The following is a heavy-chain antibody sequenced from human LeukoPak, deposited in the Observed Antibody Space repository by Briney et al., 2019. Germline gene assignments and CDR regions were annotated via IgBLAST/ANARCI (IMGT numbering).Heavy chain of an antibody. Sequence: SETLSLTCAVSGYSISSSHWWGWIRQPPGKGLEWIGYIYYSGNFYYNPSLKSRVTMSVDTSKNQFSLKLNFVTAVDTAVYYCAREGMVAAQHGIIFDYWGQGTLVTVSS. CDR2: IYYSGNF. J-gene: IGHJ4*02. CDR3: AREGMVAAQHGIIFDY. D-gene: IGHD2-15*01. V-gene: IGHV4-28*03. CDR1: GYSISSSHW.